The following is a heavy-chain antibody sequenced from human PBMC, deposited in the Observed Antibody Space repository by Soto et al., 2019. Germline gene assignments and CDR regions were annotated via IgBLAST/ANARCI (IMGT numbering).Heavy chain of an antibody. Sequence: ASVKVSCKASGYTFTSYCISWVRQAPGQGLEWMGWISAYNGNTNYAQKLQGRVTMSTDTSTSSAYMELRSLRSDDTAVYYCARDSAYGDYYDYWGQGTLVTVSA. CDR2: ISAYNGNT. CDR1: GYTFTSYC. V-gene: IGHV1-18*01. D-gene: IGHD4-17*01. CDR3: ARDSAYGDYYDY. J-gene: IGHJ4*02.